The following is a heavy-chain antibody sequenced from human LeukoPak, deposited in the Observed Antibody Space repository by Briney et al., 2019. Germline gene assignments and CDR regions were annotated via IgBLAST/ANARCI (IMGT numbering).Heavy chain of an antibody. J-gene: IGHJ6*02. CDR2: IYYSGST. V-gene: IGHV4-31*03. D-gene: IGHD2-2*01. CDR1: GGSISSGGYY. Sequence: SETLSLTCTVYGGSISSGGYYWSWIRQHPGKGLEWIGYIYYSGSTYYNPSLKSRVTISVDTSKNQFSLKLSSVTAADTAVYYCARDRRYCSSTSCPDHGMDVWGQGTTVTVSS. CDR3: ARDRRYCSSTSCPDHGMDV.